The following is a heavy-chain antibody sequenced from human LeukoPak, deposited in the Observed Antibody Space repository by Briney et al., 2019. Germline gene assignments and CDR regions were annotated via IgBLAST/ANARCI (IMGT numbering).Heavy chain of an antibody. CDR1: GYTFTSYY. J-gene: IGHJ4*02. CDR3: ARDYHGSGSLTTFDS. V-gene: IGHV1-46*01. Sequence: ASVKVSCKASGYTFTSYYMHWVRQAPGQGLEWMGIINPRGGSATSAQRFQGRLTVTRDTSTSTVYMELSSLTSEDTVVYYCARDYHGSGSLTTFDSWGQGTLVTVSS. D-gene: IGHD3-10*01. CDR2: INPRGGSA.